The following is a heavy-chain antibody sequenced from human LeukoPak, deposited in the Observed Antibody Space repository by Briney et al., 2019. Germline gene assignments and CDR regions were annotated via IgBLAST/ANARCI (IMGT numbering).Heavy chain of an antibody. J-gene: IGHJ2*01. CDR3: ARGRKDWYVDL. CDR2: INSDGSST. D-gene: IGHD1-14*01. Sequence: PGGSLRLSCAASGFTFNIYWIHWVRQAPGKGLVWVSRINSDGSSTSYADSVKGRFTISRDNAKNTLYLQMNSLRAEDTAVHYCARGRKDWYVDLWGRGTLVTVSS. CDR1: GFTFNIYW. V-gene: IGHV3-74*01.